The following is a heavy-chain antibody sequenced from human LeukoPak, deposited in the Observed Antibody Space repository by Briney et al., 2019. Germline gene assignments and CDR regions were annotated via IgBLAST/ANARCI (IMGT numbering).Heavy chain of an antibody. CDR2: ISAYNGNT. D-gene: IGHD2-2*01. Sequence: ASVKVSCKASGYTFTSYGISWVRQAPGQGLEWMGWISAYNGNTNYAQKLQGRVTMTTDTSTSTAYMELRSLRSDDTAVYYCERDPSRKNIVVPGFDIWGQGTMVTVSS. V-gene: IGHV1-18*04. CDR1: GYTFTSYG. CDR3: ERDPSRKNIVVPGFDI. J-gene: IGHJ3*02.